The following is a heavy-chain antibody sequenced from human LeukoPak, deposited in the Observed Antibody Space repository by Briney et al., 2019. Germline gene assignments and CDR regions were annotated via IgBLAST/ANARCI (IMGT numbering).Heavy chain of an antibody. CDR3: ARASGLSYMDV. V-gene: IGHV3-48*03. Sequence: GGSLRLSCAASGFTFSSYEMNWVRQAPGKGLEWVSYISNSGSSIYYADSVKGRFTISRDNAKNALYLQMNSLTAEDTAVYYCARASGLSYMDVWGRGTTVTVSS. D-gene: IGHD3-16*02. J-gene: IGHJ6*03. CDR1: GFTFSSYE. CDR2: ISNSGSSI.